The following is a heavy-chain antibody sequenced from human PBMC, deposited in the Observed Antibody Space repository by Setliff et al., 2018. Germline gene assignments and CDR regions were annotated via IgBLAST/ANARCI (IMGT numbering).Heavy chain of an antibody. CDR3: AAVGSGYDRY. CDR1: GFTISNYW. D-gene: IGHD5-12*01. CDR2: ISNDGSST. Sequence: PGGSLRLSCVASGFTISNYWMNWVRKVTGKGLVWVSRISNDGSSTSYADSVKGRFTISRDNAKNSLYLQMNSLRVEDTAIYYCAAVGSGYDRYWGQGTLVTVSS. V-gene: IGHV3-74*01. J-gene: IGHJ4*02.